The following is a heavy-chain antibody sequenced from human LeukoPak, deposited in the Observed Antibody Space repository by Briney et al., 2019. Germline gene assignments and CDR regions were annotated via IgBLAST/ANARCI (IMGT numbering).Heavy chain of an antibody. CDR1: GGSFSGYY. J-gene: IGHJ5*02. CDR2: INHSGST. V-gene: IGHV4-34*01. Sequence: WETLSLTCAVYGGSFSGYYWSWIRQPPGKGLEWIGEINHSGSTNYNPSLKSRVTISVDTSKNQFSLKLSSVTAADTAVYYCARGAVADIVLMVYAINWFDPWGQGTLVTVSS. CDR3: ARGAVADIVLMVYAINWFDP. D-gene: IGHD2-8*01.